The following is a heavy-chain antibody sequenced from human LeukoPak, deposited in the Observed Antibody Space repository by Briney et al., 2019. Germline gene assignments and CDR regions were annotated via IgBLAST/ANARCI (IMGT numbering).Heavy chain of an antibody. V-gene: IGHV3-48*02. J-gene: IGHJ6*02. CDR2: ISSGSSTI. Sequence: GGSLRLSCAASGFTFRSYSMNRVRQAPGKGLEWVSYISSGSSTIYYADSVKGRLTISRDNAKDSLYLQMNSLRDEDTAAYYCARAHFGLDVWGQGTTVTVSS. CDR3: ARAHFGLDV. D-gene: IGHD3-3*02. CDR1: GFTFRSYS.